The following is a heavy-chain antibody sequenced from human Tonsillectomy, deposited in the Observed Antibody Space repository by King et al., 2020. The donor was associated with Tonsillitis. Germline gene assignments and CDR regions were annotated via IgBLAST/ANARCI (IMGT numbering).Heavy chain of an antibody. Sequence: VQLVESGAEVKKPGASVTVSCTASGYTFTSYGICWVRQAPGQGLEWMGWISAYNGNTHYAQRLQGRVTMTTDTSTATVYMELRSLRSDDTAVYYCARGLYYYDSSGYPDYWGQGTLVTVSS. CDR2: ISAYNGNT. CDR1: GYTFTSYG. CDR3: ARGLYYYDSSGYPDY. J-gene: IGHJ4*02. V-gene: IGHV1-18*01. D-gene: IGHD3-22*01.